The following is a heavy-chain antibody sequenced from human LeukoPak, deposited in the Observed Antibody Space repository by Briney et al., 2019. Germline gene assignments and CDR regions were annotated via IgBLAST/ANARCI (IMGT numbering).Heavy chain of an antibody. D-gene: IGHD3-22*01. CDR3: ASVSELRTYYYDSSGRRDAFDI. Sequence: ASVKVSCKPCGGTFSSYAISWVRQAPGQGLEWMGRIIPIFGTANYAQKFQGRVTITTDESTSTAYMELSSLRSEDTAVYYCASVSELRTYYYDSSGRRDAFDIWGQGTMVTVSS. CDR2: IIPIFGTA. CDR1: GGTFSSYA. J-gene: IGHJ3*02. V-gene: IGHV1-69*05.